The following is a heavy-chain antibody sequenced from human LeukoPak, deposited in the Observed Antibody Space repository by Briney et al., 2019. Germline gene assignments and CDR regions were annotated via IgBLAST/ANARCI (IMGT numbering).Heavy chain of an antibody. D-gene: IGHD6-13*01. CDR3: ARGAEAETSPLDF. V-gene: IGHV1-2*02. CDR2: INPKSGAA. Sequence: GASVTVSCTASGYTFTGYYMHWVRQAPGQGLEWLGWINPKSGAADYAQQFRGRVTMTRDTSINTDYMEMKRVTSDDTAVYYCARGAEAETSPLDFWGQGTLVIVS. J-gene: IGHJ4*02. CDR1: GYTFTGYY.